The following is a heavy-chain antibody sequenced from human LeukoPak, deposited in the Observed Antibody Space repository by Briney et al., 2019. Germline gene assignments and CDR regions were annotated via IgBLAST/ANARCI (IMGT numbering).Heavy chain of an antibody. V-gene: IGHV1-18*01. D-gene: IGHD6-19*01. J-gene: IGHJ4*02. Sequence: ASVKVSCKASGYTFTSYGIGWVRQAPGQGLEWMGWISAYNGNTNYAQKLQGRVTMATDTSTSTAYMELRSLRSDDTAVYYCARHSSGWTFFDYWGQGTLVTVSS. CDR3: ARHSSGWTFFDY. CDR1: GYTFTSYG. CDR2: ISAYNGNT.